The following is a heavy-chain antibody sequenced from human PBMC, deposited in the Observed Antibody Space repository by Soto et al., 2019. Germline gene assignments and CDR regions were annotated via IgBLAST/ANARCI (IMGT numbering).Heavy chain of an antibody. Sequence: EVQLLESGGGFVQPGGSLRISCAASGFTFNIYSMTWLRQAPGKGLEWVSTISGSGGSTYYTESVKGRFTISSDNSKNTLFLQMSSLRAEDTAAYYCAKDWTSIWGQGTMVTVSS. CDR3: AKDWTSI. V-gene: IGHV3-23*01. J-gene: IGHJ3*02. D-gene: IGHD3-3*01. CDR1: GFTFNIYS. CDR2: ISGSGGST.